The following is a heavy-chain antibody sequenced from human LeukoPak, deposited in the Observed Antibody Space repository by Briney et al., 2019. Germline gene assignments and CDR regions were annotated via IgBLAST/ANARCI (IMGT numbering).Heavy chain of an antibody. D-gene: IGHD3-22*01. J-gene: IGHJ4*02. CDR1: GFTFSNAW. Sequence: GGSLRLSCAASGFTFSNAWMSWVRQAPGKGLEWVGRIKSKTDGGTTDYAAPVKGRFTISRDDSKNTLYLQMNSLKTEDTAVYYCTTARYYDSSGPHFDYWGQGTLVTVSS. CDR2: IKSKTDGGTT. CDR3: TTARYYDSSGPHFDY. V-gene: IGHV3-15*01.